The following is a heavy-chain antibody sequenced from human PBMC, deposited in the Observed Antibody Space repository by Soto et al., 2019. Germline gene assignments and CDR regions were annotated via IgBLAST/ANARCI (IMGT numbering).Heavy chain of an antibody. D-gene: IGHD5-18*01. Sequence: QVQLQESGPGLVKPSQTLSLTCTVSGGSISSGDYYWSWIRQPPGKGLEWIGYIYHSGSTYYNPSLKRRVTISVDTSKNQFSLKLSSVTAADTAVYYCARNRGYSYGWYYFDYWGQGTLVTVSS. CDR3: ARNRGYSYGWYYFDY. CDR1: GGSISSGDYY. J-gene: IGHJ4*02. V-gene: IGHV4-30-4*01. CDR2: IYHSGST.